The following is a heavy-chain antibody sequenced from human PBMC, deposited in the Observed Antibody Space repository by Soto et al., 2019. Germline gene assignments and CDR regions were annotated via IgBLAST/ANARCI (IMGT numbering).Heavy chain of an antibody. Sequence: QVQLVQSGAEVKKPGASVKVSCKASGYTFTTHGISWVRQAPGQGLEWMGWVSGDNGHTNYAQSLQGRVTMTTDTSTNTAYMELRSLRSDDTAVDYCARDLGYCRSGTCYREWGDPWGQGTLVTVSS. CDR1: GYTFTTHG. CDR3: ARDLGYCRSGTCYREWGDP. D-gene: IGHD2-15*01. CDR2: VSGDNGHT. J-gene: IGHJ5*02. V-gene: IGHV1-18*01.